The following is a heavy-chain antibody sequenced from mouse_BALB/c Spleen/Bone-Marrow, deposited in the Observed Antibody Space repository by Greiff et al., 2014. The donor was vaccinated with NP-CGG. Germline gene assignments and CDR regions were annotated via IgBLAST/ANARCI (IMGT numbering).Heavy chain of an antibody. CDR1: GFSLTTYD. CDR2: IWTGGGT. J-gene: IGHJ3*01. D-gene: IGHD2-10*02. CDR3: VREYGNFAWFAY. V-gene: IGHV2-9-2*01. Sequence: LVESGPGLVAPSQSLSITCTVSGFSLTTYDINWIRQPPGKGLEWLGVIWTGGGTNYNSAFMSRLNITKDNSKSQVFLKMNSLQTDDTAIYYCVREYGNFAWFAYWGQGTLVTFVA.